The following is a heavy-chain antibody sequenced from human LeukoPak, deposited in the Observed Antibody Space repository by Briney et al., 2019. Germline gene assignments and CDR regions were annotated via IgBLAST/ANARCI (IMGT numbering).Heavy chain of an antibody. V-gene: IGHV3-30*03. Sequence: GGSLTLSCAASGFTFSSYGMHWVRQAPGKGLEWVAVISYDGSNKYYADSVKGRLTISKDKSKNTLYLQMDNLRAEDTGVYFCARLPTFYYDSSGYHYDYWGQGTLVTVSS. CDR3: ARLPTFYYDSSGYHYDY. CDR1: GFTFSSYG. CDR2: ISYDGSNK. J-gene: IGHJ4*02. D-gene: IGHD3-22*01.